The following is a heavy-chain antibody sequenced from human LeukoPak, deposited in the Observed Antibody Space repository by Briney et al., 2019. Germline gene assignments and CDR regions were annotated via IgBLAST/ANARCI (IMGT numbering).Heavy chain of an antibody. J-gene: IGHJ1*01. CDR3: AGYSSGRRIQH. CDR2: IYYSGST. Sequence: SETLSLTCTVSGGSISSYYWSWIRHPPGKGLEWIGYIYYSGSTNYNPSLKSRVTISVDTSKNQFSLKLSSVTAADTAVYYCAGYSSGRRIQHWGQGTLVTVSS. V-gene: IGHV4-59*08. D-gene: IGHD6-19*01. CDR1: GGSISSYY.